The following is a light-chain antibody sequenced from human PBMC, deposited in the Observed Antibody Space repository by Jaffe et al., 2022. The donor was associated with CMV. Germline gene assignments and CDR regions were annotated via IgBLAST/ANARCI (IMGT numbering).Light chain of an antibody. CDR2: YDS. J-gene: IGLJ2*01. V-gene: IGLV3-21*04. CDR3: QVWDRAKV. Sequence: SYVLTQPPSVSVAPGKTARITCGGNNIGSKSVHWYQQKPGQAPVLVIYYDSDRPSGIPERFSGSNSGNTATLTISRVEAGDEADYYCQVWDRAKVFGGGTKLTVL. CDR1: NIGSKS.